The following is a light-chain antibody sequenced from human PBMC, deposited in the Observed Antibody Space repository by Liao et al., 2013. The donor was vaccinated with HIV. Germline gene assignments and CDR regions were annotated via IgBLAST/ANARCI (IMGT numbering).Light chain of an antibody. V-gene: IGLV3-25*02. CDR1: ALSSQY. Sequence: SYELTQPPSVSVSPGQTARITCSGDALSSQYAHWYQQKPGQAPVLVMYKENERPSGIPERFSGSTSGTTVTLTISGTQAMDEADYYCQAWDSSTVVFGGGTKLTVL. CDR2: KEN. CDR3: QAWDSSTVV. J-gene: IGLJ2*01.